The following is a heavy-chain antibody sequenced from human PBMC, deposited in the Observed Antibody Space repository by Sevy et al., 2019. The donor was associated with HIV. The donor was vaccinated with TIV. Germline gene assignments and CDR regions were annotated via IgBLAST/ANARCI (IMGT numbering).Heavy chain of an antibody. J-gene: IGHJ3*02. CDR3: ARYYYDSSGYYGDAFDI. CDR1: GFTFSSYA. V-gene: IGHV3-48*03. D-gene: IGHD3-22*01. Sequence: GGSLRLSCAASGFTFSSYAMNWVRQAPGKGLEWVSYSTNSGSTIYYADSVKGRFTISRDNAKNSLYLQMNSLRAEDTAVYYCARYYYDSSGYYGDAFDIWGQGTMVTVSS. CDR2: STNSGSTI.